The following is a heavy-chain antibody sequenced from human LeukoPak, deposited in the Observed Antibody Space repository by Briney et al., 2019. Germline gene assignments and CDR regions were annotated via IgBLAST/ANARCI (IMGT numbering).Heavy chain of an antibody. CDR1: GITFHNYA. V-gene: IGHV3-43*02. CDR2: ISEDGGST. CDR3: AKGFSVLASNHYYYYYGMDV. D-gene: IGHD3-3*01. Sequence: GGSLRLSCAASGITFHNYAMHWVRQAPGKGLEWVSLISEDGGSTYYADSVKGRFIISRDNGKNSLYLQMNSLRTEDTALYYCAKGFSVLASNHYYYYYGMDVWGQGTTVTVSS. J-gene: IGHJ6*02.